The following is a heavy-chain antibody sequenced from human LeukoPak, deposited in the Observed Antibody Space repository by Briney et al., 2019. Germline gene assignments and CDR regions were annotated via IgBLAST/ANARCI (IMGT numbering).Heavy chain of an antibody. J-gene: IGHJ4*02. CDR3: ARGGGATRIDY. CDR2: IYTSGST. V-gene: IGHV4-61*02. D-gene: IGHD5-12*01. CDR1: GDSIRSGTYY. Sequence: SQTLSLTCSVSGDSIRSGTYYWSWVRQPAGKGLEWIGRIYTSGSTSYNPSLKSRVTISVDTSKNQFSLKLTSVTAADTAVYYCARGGGATRIDYWGQGTLVTVSS.